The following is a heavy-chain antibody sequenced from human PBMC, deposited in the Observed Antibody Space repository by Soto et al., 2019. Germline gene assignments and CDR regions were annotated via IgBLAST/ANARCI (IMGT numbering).Heavy chain of an antibody. J-gene: IGHJ4*02. CDR1: GYTFTSTW. CDR3: ARGGSYYDSSGYYRFDY. CDR2: INPYGGAA. V-gene: IGHV1-46*01. Sequence: GASVKVSCKASGYTFTSTWMHWVRQAPGQGLEWMGIINPYGGAATYAEKFQGRVTMTRDTSTATAYMELSSLRSEDTALYYCARGGSYYDSSGYYRFDYWGQGTLVTVSS. D-gene: IGHD3-22*01.